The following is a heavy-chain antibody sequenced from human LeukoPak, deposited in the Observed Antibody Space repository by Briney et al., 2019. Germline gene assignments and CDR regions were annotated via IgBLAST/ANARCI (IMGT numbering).Heavy chain of an antibody. V-gene: IGHV1-2*02. CDR1: GYTFTGYY. D-gene: IGHD2-2*01. Sequence: ASVKVSCKASGYTFTGYYMHWVRQAPGQGLKWMGWINPNSGGTNYAQKFQGRVTMTRDTSISTAYMELSRLRSDDTAVYYCASGPLGYCSSTSCYTYGMDVWGQGTTVTVSS. J-gene: IGHJ6*02. CDR2: INPNSGGT. CDR3: ASGPLGYCSSTSCYTYGMDV.